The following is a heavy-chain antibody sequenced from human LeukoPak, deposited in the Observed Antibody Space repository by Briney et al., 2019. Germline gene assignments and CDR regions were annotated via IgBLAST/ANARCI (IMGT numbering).Heavy chain of an antibody. CDR1: GGSISSSSYY. Sequence: SETLSLTCTVSGGSISSSSYYWGWIRQPPGKGLEWIGSFYYSGSTFYNPSLKSRVTISVDTSKNQFSLKLSSVTAADTAVYYCARGRVPRAFFDYWGQGTLVTVSS. D-gene: IGHD4/OR15-4a*01. CDR2: FYYSGST. V-gene: IGHV4-39*07. J-gene: IGHJ4*02. CDR3: ARGRVPRAFFDY.